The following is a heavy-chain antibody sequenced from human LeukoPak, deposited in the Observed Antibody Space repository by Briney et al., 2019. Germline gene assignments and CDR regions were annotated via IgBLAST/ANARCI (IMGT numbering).Heavy chain of an antibody. CDR1: GGSIGSTTYY. V-gene: IGHV4-39*01. J-gene: IGHJ3*02. Sequence: SETQSLTCTVSGGSIGSTTYYWGWIRQPPGKELECIGSIYYSGSTYYNPSLKSRVTISLDTSKNQFSLKLSSVTAADTAVYYCARHKQSGTYYDAFDIWGQGTMVTVSS. D-gene: IGHD1-26*01. CDR3: ARHKQSGTYYDAFDI. CDR2: IYYSGST.